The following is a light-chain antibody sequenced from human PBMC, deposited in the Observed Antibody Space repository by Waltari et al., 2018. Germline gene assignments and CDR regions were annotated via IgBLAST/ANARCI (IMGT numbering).Light chain of an antibody. CDR2: KSS. Sequence: TCRASQSVKNNLAWYQQKPGKAPKVLVHKSSRLESGVPARFSGSGYGTEFTLTISSLQPDDFATYYCQEDDSLPVTFGGGTKVEIK. CDR3: QEDDSLPVT. V-gene: IGKV1-5*03. CDR1: QSVKNN. J-gene: IGKJ4*01.